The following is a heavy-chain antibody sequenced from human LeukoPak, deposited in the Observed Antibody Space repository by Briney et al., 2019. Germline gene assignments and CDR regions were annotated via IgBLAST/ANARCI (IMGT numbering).Heavy chain of an antibody. CDR1: GGSISGYY. CDR3: ARVGYSGYDDRGSFDY. J-gene: IGHJ4*02. V-gene: IGHV4-59*12. D-gene: IGHD5-12*01. CDR2: IYYSGST. Sequence: PSETLSLTCTVSGGSISGYYWSWIRQPPGKGLEWIGYIYYSGSTNYNPSLKSRVTISVDTSKNQFSLKLSSVTAADTAVYYCARVGYSGYDDRGSFDYWGQGTLVTVSS.